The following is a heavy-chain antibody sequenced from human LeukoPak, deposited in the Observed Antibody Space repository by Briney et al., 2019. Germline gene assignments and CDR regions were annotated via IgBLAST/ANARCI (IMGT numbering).Heavy chain of an antibody. D-gene: IGHD3-3*01. CDR3: ARGRVVPIDY. V-gene: IGHV4-59*01. CDR1: GGSISSYY. Sequence: SETLSLTCTVSGGSISSYYWSWIRQPPGKGLEWIGHIYYSGSTNYNPSLKSRVTISVDTSKNQFSLKLSSVTAADTAVYYCARGRVVPIDYWGQGTLVTVSS. J-gene: IGHJ4*02. CDR2: IYYSGST.